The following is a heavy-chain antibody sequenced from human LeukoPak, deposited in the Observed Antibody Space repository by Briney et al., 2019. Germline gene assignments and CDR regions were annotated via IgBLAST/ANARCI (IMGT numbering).Heavy chain of an antibody. V-gene: IGHV3-33*01. Sequence: GRSLRLSCAASGFTFSSYGMHWVRQAPGKGLEWVAVIWYDGSNKYYADSVKGRFTISRDNSKNTLYLQMNSLRAEDTAVYYCARDDVGSPREGSFDYWGQGTLVTVSS. CDR2: IWYDGSNK. CDR3: ARDDVGSPREGSFDY. D-gene: IGHD1-26*01. CDR1: GFTFSSYG. J-gene: IGHJ4*02.